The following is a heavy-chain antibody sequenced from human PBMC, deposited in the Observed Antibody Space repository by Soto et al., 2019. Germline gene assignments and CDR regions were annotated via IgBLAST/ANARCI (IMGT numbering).Heavy chain of an antibody. V-gene: IGHV3-53*01. D-gene: IGHD1-26*01. CDR2: IYSGGST. CDR1: GFTVSSNY. J-gene: IGHJ6*02. Sequence: XVSLRLSCAASGFTVSSNYMSWVRQAAGKGLEWVSVIYSGGSTYYADSVKGRFTISRDNSKNTLYLQMNSLRAEDTAVYYCARDGGYSGFLYGMDVWGQGTTVTVSS. CDR3: ARDGGYSGFLYGMDV.